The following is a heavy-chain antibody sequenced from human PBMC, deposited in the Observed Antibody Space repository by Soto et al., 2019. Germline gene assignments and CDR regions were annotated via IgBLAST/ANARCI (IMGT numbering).Heavy chain of an antibody. CDR1: GYTFTSYG. V-gene: IGHV1-18*01. CDR2: ISAYNGNT. J-gene: IGHJ5*02. CDR3: GRDSWDYSSGYYVYNWFDP. Sequence: QVQLVQSGAEVKKPGASVKVSCKASGYTFTSYGISWVRQAPGQGREWMGWISAYNGNTDYAQKLQGRVTMTTDASTSTAYMELRSLRSDDTAVYYCGRDSWDYSSGYYVYNWFDPWGQGTLVTVSS. D-gene: IGHD3-22*01.